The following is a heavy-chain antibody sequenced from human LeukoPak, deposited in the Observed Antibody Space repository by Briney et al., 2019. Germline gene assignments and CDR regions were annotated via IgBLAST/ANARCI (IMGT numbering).Heavy chain of an antibody. Sequence: GGSLRLSCAASGFSFSSYAMHWGRQAPGKGLEWVAFMRHDGSKKYYADSGQDRFIISRDNSKNTLYLQTNALRTEDTAVYFCAKGTGSGSFLVDYWGQGTLVTVSS. CDR2: MRHDGSKK. CDR3: AKGTGSGSFLVDY. CDR1: GFSFSSYA. V-gene: IGHV3-30*02. J-gene: IGHJ4*02. D-gene: IGHD3-10*01.